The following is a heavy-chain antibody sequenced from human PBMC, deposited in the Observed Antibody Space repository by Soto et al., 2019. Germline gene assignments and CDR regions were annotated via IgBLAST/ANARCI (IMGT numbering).Heavy chain of an antibody. V-gene: IGHV4-30-2*01. D-gene: IGHD2-15*01. Sequence: TLSLTCAVSGGSISSGGYSWSWIRQPPGKGLEWIGYIYHSGSTYYNPSLKSRVTISVDRSKNQFSLKLSSVTAADTAVYYCARGSCSGGSCYSVNFDYWGQGTLVTVSS. CDR3: ARGSCSGGSCYSVNFDY. J-gene: IGHJ4*02. CDR2: IYHSGST. CDR1: GGSISSGGYS.